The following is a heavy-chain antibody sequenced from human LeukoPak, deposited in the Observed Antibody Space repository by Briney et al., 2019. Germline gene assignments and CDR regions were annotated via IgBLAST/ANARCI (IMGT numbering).Heavy chain of an antibody. D-gene: IGHD6-19*01. CDR1: GGTLSSYA. J-gene: IGHJ4*02. CDR2: IIPILGIA. Sequence: SVKVSCKASGGTLSSYAISWVRQAPGQGLEWMGRIIPILGIANYAQKFQGRVTITADKSTSTAYMELSSLRSEDTAVYYCARATGMKKQWLVQYFDYWGQGTLVTVSS. CDR3: ARATGMKKQWLVQYFDY. V-gene: IGHV1-69*04.